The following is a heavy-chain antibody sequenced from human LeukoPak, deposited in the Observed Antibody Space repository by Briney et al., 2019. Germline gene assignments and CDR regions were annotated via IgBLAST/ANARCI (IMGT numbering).Heavy chain of an antibody. J-gene: IGHJ4*02. Sequence: GGSLRLSCAASGFTFSSYSMNWVRQAPGKGLEWVSSISSSSSYIYYADSVKGRFTISRDNSKNTLYLQMNSLRAEDTAVYYCAKDHRQDYWGQGTLVTVSS. CDR1: GFTFSSYS. CDR2: ISSSSSYI. V-gene: IGHV3-21*01. CDR3: AKDHRQDY. D-gene: IGHD3-16*02.